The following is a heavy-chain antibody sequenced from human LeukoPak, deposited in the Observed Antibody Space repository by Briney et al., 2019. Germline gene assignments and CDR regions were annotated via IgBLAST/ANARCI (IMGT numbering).Heavy chain of an antibody. D-gene: IGHD3-10*01. CDR1: GGSISSYY. V-gene: IGHV4-59*01. CDR2: IYYSGST. CDR3: ARDHGSGTMGWFDY. J-gene: IGHJ4*02. Sequence: YPSETLSLTCTVSGGSISSYYWSWIRQPPGKGLEWIGYIYYSGSTNYNPSLKSRVTISVDTSKNQFSLKLSSVTAADTAVYYCARDHGSGTMGWFDYWGQGTLVTVSS.